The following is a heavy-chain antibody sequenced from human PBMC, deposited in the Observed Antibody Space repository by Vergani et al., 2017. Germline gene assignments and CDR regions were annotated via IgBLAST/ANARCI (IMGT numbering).Heavy chain of an antibody. V-gene: IGHV1-46*01. Sequence: QVQLVQSGAEVKKPGASVKVSCKASGYTFTSYYMHWVRQAPGQGLEWMGIINPSGGSTSYAQKFQSRVTMTRDTATSTVYMELSSLRSEETAVYYCARIQMVAAEAGIDYWGQGTLVTVSS. CDR1: GYTFTSYY. J-gene: IGHJ4*02. D-gene: IGHD2-15*01. CDR3: ARIQMVAAEAGIDY. CDR2: INPSGGST.